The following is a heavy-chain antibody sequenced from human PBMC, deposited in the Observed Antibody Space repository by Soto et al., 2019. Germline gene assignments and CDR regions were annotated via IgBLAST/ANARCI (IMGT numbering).Heavy chain of an antibody. J-gene: IGHJ4*02. CDR2: IYHTGST. Sequence: QVQLQESGPGLVKPSGTLSLTCAVSGGSISSSNWWTWVRQPPGRGLEWIGEIYHTGSTSYNPSLKSRVTMSVDKSKNQFSLNLSSVTAAATAIYYCAIRPSGRLSLDYWGQGTLVTVSS. V-gene: IGHV4-4*02. CDR3: AIRPSGRLSLDY. CDR1: GGSISSSNW. D-gene: IGHD1-1*01.